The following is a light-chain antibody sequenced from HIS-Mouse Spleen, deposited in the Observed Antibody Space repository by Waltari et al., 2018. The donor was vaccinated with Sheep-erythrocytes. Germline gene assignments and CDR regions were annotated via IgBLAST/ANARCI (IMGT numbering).Light chain of an antibody. J-gene: IGLJ3*02. CDR3: CSYAGSSTPWV. V-gene: IGLV2-23*01. CDR2: EGS. CDR1: SSYVGISNL. Sequence: QSALTQPASVSGSPGQSITIPCTGTSSYVGISNLVSWYQQHPGKAPKLMIYEGSKRPSGVSNRFSGSKSGNTASLTISGLQAEDEADYYCCSYAGSSTPWVFGGGTKLTVL.